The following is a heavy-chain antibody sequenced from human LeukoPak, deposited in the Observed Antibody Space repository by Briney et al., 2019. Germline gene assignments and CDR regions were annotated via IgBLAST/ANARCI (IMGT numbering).Heavy chain of an antibody. CDR1: GYTFTSYG. V-gene: IGHV1-18*01. Sequence: ASVKVSCKASGYTFTSYGISWVRQAPGQGLEWMGWISAYNGNTNYAQKLQGRATMTTDTSTSTAYMELRSLRSDDTAVYYCARDPSRLYYYDSSGYGGLDYWGQGTLVTVSS. D-gene: IGHD3-22*01. CDR2: ISAYNGNT. CDR3: ARDPSRLYYYDSSGYGGLDY. J-gene: IGHJ4*02.